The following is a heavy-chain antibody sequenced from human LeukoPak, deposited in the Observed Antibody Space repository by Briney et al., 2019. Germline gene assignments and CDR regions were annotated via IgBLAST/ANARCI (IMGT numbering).Heavy chain of an antibody. D-gene: IGHD5-12*01. V-gene: IGHV1-69*13. J-gene: IGHJ4*02. CDR2: IIPIFGTA. CDR1: GGTFSSYA. Sequence: SVKVSCKASGGTFSSYAISWVRQAPGQGLEWMGGIIPIFGTANYAQKFQGRVTITADESTSTAYMELSSLGSEDTAVYYCARTGVGYSGYEAPDYWGQGTLVTVSS. CDR3: ARTGVGYSGYEAPDY.